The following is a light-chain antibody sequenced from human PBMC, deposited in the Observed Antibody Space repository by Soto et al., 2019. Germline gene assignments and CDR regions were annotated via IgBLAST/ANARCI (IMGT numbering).Light chain of an antibody. CDR3: QQYRDWPLT. CDR1: HSAASA. Sequence: EIVLTQSPATLSVSPGERATLSCRASHSAASAVAWYQQKPGQAPRLLIYDAPTRATGIPARFSGSGSATEFTLTISSLQSEDFAVYSCQQYRDWPLTFGGGTKVDLK. J-gene: IGKJ4*01. V-gene: IGKV3-15*01. CDR2: DAP.